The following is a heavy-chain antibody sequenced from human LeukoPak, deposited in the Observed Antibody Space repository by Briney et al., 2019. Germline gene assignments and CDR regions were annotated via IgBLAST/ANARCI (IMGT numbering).Heavy chain of an antibody. CDR1: GYTFTSYD. V-gene: IGHV1-8*02. Sequence: ASVKVSCKASGYTFTSYDINWVRQATGQGLEWMGWMNPNSGNTGYAQKLQGRVTMTTDTSTSTAYMELRSLRSDDTAVYYCARDVKKTTVTISYYYYYYMDVWGKGTTVTISS. CDR2: MNPNSGNT. J-gene: IGHJ6*03. CDR3: ARDVKKTTVTISYYYYYYMDV. D-gene: IGHD4-17*01.